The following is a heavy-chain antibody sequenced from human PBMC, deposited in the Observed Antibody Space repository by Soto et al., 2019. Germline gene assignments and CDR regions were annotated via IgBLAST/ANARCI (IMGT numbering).Heavy chain of an antibody. V-gene: IGHV3-30-3*01. CDR2: ISYDGSNK. J-gene: IGHJ4*02. CDR3: ARDRKD. CDR1: GFTFSSYA. Sequence: GGSLRLSCAASGFTFSSYAMHWVRQAPGKGLEWVAVISYDGSNKYYADSVKGRFTISRDNSKNTLYLQMNSLRAEDTAVYYCARDRKDWGQGTLVTVS.